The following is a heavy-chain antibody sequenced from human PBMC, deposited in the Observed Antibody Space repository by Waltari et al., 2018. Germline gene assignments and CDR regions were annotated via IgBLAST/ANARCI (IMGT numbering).Heavy chain of an antibody. V-gene: IGHV4-59*01. D-gene: IGHD1-26*01. CDR1: GGSISSYY. J-gene: IGHJ3*02. Sequence: QVQLQESGPGLVKPSETLSLTCTVSGGSISSYYWSWIRQPPGKGLEWIGYIYYSGSTNYNPSLKSRVTISVDTSKNQFSLKLSSVTAADTAVYYCARGSGGATRGDAFDIWGQGTMVTVSS. CDR2: IYYSGST. CDR3: ARGSGGATRGDAFDI.